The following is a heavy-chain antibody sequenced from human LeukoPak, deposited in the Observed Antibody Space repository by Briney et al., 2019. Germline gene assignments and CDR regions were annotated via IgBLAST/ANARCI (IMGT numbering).Heavy chain of an antibody. J-gene: IGHJ4*02. CDR3: ARWATVTMDY. V-gene: IGHV4-30-2*01. Sequence: SQTLSLTCTVSGGSISSGGYYWSWIRQPPGKGLEWIGEINHSGSTNYNPSLKSRVTISVDTSKNQFSLKLSSVTAADTAVYYCARWATVTMDYWGQGTLVTVSS. CDR1: GGSISSGGYY. CDR2: INHSGST. D-gene: IGHD4-17*01.